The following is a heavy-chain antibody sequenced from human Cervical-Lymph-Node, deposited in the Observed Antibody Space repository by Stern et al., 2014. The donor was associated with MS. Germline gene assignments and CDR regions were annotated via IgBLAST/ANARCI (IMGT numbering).Heavy chain of an antibody. CDR3: ARMAYSNIYYAGLDI. J-gene: IGHJ3*02. CDR2: IDPDRGGT. V-gene: IGHV1-2*02. Sequence: VQLLQSGAEVKKPGASVKVSCTAAGYIFTAYYIHWLRQAPGQGLVWLGWIDPDRGGTNYAQKFQGRVTMTRDTSISTAYMELTSPSSDDTAVYYCARMAYSNIYYAGLDIWGQGTMDTVSS. D-gene: IGHD6-13*01. CDR1: GYIFTAYY.